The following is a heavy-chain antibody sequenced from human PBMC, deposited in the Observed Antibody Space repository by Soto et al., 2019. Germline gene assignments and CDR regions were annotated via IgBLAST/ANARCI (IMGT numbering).Heavy chain of an antibody. Sequence: SLRLSCTASGFTFGDYAMSWFRQAPGKGLEWVGFIRSKAYGGTTEYAASVKGRSTISRDDSKSVAYLQINSLKTEDTAVYYCTRVGPGIAVAGPYYYYYVMDFWGQGTTVTVSS. V-gene: IGHV3-49*03. D-gene: IGHD6-19*01. CDR1: GFTFGDYA. J-gene: IGHJ6*02. CDR3: TRVGPGIAVAGPYYYYYVMDF. CDR2: IRSKAYGGTT.